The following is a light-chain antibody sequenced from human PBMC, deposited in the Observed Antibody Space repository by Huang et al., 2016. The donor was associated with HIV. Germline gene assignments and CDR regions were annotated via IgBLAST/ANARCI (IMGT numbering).Light chain of an antibody. J-gene: IGKJ2*01. CDR3: QQYNSYPYT. CDR2: KAS. CDR1: QSISSW. Sequence: DIQMTQSPSTLSAAVGDRVTITCRASQSISSWLAWYQQKPGKAPKLLIYKASSLESGVPSRFSGSGSGTEFTLTISSLQPDDFATYYCQQYNSYPYTFGQGTKLEIK. V-gene: IGKV1-5*03.